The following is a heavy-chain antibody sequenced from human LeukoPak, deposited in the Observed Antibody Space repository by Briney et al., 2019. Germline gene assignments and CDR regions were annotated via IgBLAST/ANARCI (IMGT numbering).Heavy chain of an antibody. V-gene: IGHV1-69*15. CDR2: IIPIFGTA. D-gene: IGHD6-6*01. Sequence: SVKVSCKASGGTFSSYAISWVRQAPGQGLEWMGRIIPIFGTANYAQKFQGRVTITADESTSTAYMELSSLRSEDTAVYYCARDWGAARSYYYYYMDVWGKGTTVTVSS. CDR1: GGTFSSYA. J-gene: IGHJ6*03. CDR3: ARDWGAARSYYYYYMDV.